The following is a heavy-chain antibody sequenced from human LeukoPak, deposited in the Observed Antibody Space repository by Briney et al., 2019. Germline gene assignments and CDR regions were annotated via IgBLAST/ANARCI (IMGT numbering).Heavy chain of an antibody. V-gene: IGHV3-21*06. Sequence: PGGSLRLSCAASGFTFRTYSMNWVRQAPGKGLEWVSSISSTSTYIYYADSMKGRFIISRDNARNSLYLEMNSLRAEDTAVYYCARKNGLDYWGQGTLVTVSS. CDR1: GFTFRTYS. CDR2: ISSTSTYI. J-gene: IGHJ4*02. CDR3: ARKNGLDY.